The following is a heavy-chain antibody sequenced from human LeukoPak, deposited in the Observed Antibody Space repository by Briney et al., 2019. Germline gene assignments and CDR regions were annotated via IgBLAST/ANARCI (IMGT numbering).Heavy chain of an antibody. CDR2: INHSGST. CDR3: ARGADRGPFDY. D-gene: IGHD3-10*01. Sequence: PSETLSPTCAVYGGSFSGYYWSWIRQPPGKGLEWIGEINHSGSTNYNPSLKGRVTISIDTSKNQFSLKLSSVTAADTAVYYCARGADRGPFDYWGQGTLVTVSS. J-gene: IGHJ4*02. CDR1: GGSFSGYY. V-gene: IGHV4-34*01.